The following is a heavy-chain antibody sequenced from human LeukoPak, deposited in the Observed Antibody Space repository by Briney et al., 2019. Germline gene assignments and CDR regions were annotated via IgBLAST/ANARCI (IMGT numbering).Heavy chain of an antibody. V-gene: IGHV5-51*01. CDR1: GYSFTSYW. CDR3: ARQRYYDSSGYYPYDAFDI. J-gene: IGHJ3*02. CDR2: IYPGDSDT. D-gene: IGHD3-22*01. Sequence: GESLKISCKGSGYSFTSYWIGWVRQMPGKGLEWMGIIYPGDSDTRYSPSFQGQVTISADKSISTAYLQWSSLKASDTAVYYCARQRYYDSSGYYPYDAFDIWGQGTMVTVSS.